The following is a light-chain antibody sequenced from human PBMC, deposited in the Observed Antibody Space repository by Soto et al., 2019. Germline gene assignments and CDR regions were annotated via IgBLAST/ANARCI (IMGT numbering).Light chain of an antibody. J-gene: IGLJ7*01. CDR1: SSNIGAGYD. CDR2: GNS. V-gene: IGLV1-40*01. CDR3: QSYDSSLSAV. Sequence: QSVLTQPPSVSGAPGQRVTISCTGSSSNIGAGYDVHWYQQLPGTAPKLLIYGNSNRPSGVLDRFSGSKSGTSASLAITGLQAEDEADYYCQSYDSSLSAVFGGGTQLTVL.